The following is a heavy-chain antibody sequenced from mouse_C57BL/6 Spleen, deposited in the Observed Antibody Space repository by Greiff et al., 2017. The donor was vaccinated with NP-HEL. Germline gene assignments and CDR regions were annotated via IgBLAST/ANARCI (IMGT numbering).Heavy chain of an antibody. D-gene: IGHD1-1*01. V-gene: IGHV1-82*01. CDR1: GYAFSSSW. CDR2: IYPGDGDT. CDR3: ARDYYYGSIHWYFDV. J-gene: IGHJ1*03. Sequence: QVQLQQSGPELVKPGASVKISCKASGYAFSSSWMNWVKQRPGKGLEWIGRIYPGDGDTNYNGKFKGKATLTAVTSSSTAYMQLSSLTSEDSAVYFCARDYYYGSIHWYFDVWGTGTTVTVSS.